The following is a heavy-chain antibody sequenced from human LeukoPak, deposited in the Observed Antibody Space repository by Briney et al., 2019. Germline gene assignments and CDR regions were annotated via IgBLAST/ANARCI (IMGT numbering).Heavy chain of an antibody. CDR2: ISAYNGNT. V-gene: IGHV1-18*01. Sequence: ASVKVSCKASGYTFTSYGISWVRQAPGQGLEWMGWISAYNGNTNYAQKLQGRVTMTTGTSTSTAYMELRSLRSDDTAVYYCARDRLFIAAAGTVDYWGQGTLVTVSS. J-gene: IGHJ4*02. CDR3: ARDRLFIAAAGTVDY. CDR1: GYTFTSYG. D-gene: IGHD6-13*01.